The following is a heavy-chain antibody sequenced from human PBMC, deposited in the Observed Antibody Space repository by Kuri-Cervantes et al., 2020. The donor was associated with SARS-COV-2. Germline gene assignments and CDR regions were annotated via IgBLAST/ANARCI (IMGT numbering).Heavy chain of an antibody. CDR1: GFTFSSYA. CDR3: ARVSLTAMVP. CDR2: ISGSGGST. J-gene: IGHJ5*02. V-gene: IGHV3-23*01. D-gene: IGHD5-18*01. Sequence: GESLKISCAASGFTFSSYAMSWVRQAPGKGLEWVSAISGSGGSTYYADSVKGRFTISRDNSKNTLYLQTNSLRAEDTAVYYCARVSLTAMVPWGQGTLVTVSS.